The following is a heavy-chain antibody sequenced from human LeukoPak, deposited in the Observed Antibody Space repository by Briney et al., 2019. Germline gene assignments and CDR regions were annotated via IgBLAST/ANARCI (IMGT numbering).Heavy chain of an antibody. D-gene: IGHD5-18*01. CDR3: AKVYSSEY. CDR1: GFTFSSYS. CDR2: ISGSGGST. Sequence: GGSLRLSCAASGFTFSSYSMNWVRQAPGKGLEWVAGISGSGGSTYYGDSVKGRFTISRDNSRNALYLQMSSLRAEDTAVYYCAKVYSSEYWGQGTLVTVSS. J-gene: IGHJ4*02. V-gene: IGHV3-23*01.